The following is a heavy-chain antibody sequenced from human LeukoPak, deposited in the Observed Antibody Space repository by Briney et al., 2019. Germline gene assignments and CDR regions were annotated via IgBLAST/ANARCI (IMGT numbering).Heavy chain of an antibody. CDR2: IRYDGNNK. Sequence: GGSLRLSCAASGFTFSSYDMHWVRQAPGKGLEWVAFIRYDGNNKYYADSVKGRLTISRDNSKNTLYLQMNSLRAEDTAVYYCAKASGYCSSTSCYALEWELLTLDYWGQGTLVTVSS. D-gene: IGHD2-2*01. J-gene: IGHJ4*02. CDR1: GFTFSSYD. V-gene: IGHV3-30*02. CDR3: AKASGYCSSTSCYALEWELLTLDY.